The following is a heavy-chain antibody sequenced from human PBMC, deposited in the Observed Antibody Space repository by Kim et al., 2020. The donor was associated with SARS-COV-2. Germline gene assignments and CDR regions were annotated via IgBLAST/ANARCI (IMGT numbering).Heavy chain of an antibody. D-gene: IGHD3-9*01. CDR2: ISPDDI. Sequence: LLLSCVASGFALSSYSMNWVRQAQGKALEWLSYISPDDIYYTDSVKGRFTISRDNAKNSLYLQMNSLRDGDTAVYFCARDFDWALDLWGQGTLVTVSS. CDR1: GFALSSYS. CDR3: ARDFDWALDL. J-gene: IGHJ5*02. V-gene: IGHV3-21*05.